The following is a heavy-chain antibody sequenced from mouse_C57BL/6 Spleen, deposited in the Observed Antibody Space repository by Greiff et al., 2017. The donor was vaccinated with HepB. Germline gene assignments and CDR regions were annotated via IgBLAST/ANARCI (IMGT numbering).Heavy chain of an antibody. Sequence: EVQLQQSGPVLVKPGASVKMSCKASGYTFTDYYMNWVKQSHGKSLEWIGVINPYNGGTSYNQKFKGKATLTVDKSSSTAYMELNSLTSEDSAVYYCARRDYYVSMDAMDYWGQGTSVTVSS. CDR3: ARRDYYVSMDAMDY. CDR2: INPYNGGT. J-gene: IGHJ4*01. V-gene: IGHV1-19*01. D-gene: IGHD1-1*01. CDR1: GYTFTDYY.